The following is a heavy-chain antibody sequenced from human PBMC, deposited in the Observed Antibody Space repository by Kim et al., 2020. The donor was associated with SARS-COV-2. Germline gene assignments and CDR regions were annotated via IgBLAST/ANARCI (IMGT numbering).Heavy chain of an antibody. CDR2: K. J-gene: IGHJ2*01. V-gene: IGHV3-30*07. D-gene: IGHD3-16*01. Sequence: KYYTDAVQGRFTISRDTSKNPLYLQMNSLRAEDTAVYYCAKTARYDWHFDRWGRGTLLTVSS. CDR3: AKTARYDWHFDR.